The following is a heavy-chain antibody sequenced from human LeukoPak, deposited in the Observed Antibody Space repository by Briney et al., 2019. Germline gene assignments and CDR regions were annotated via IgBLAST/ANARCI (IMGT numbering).Heavy chain of an antibody. CDR3: NRRDNYYSDLGYYYDYMDV. J-gene: IGHJ6*03. CDR1: GVTFSGSA. CDR2: IRSKDNSYET. V-gene: IGHV3-73*01. D-gene: IGHD4-17*01. Sequence: GGSLRLSCAASGVTFSGSAMHWGRQAPGKGLKWVGRIRSKDNSYETAYAPSVKGRFTISRDESKNKVYLKMNTVNTEDTAVYYCNRRDNYYSDLGYYYDYMDVWGKGTTVTVSS.